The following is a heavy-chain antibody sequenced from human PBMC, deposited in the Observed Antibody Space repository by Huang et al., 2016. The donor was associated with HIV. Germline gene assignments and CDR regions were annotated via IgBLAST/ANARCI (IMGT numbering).Heavy chain of an antibody. CDR3: ATVDYYDTSGPQRGYFDN. CDR1: GGSFRNFA. V-gene: IGHV1-69*01. CDR2: IIPTLGTA. Sequence: QVQLVQSGAEVKKPGSSVKVSCKASGGSFRNFAIGWVRQAPGQGLELMGGIIPTLGTANDAQKFQGRVTIIADESTSTDYMELSSLRSEDTAVYYCATVDYYDTSGPQRGYFDNWGQGTLVTVSS. J-gene: IGHJ4*02. D-gene: IGHD3-22*01.